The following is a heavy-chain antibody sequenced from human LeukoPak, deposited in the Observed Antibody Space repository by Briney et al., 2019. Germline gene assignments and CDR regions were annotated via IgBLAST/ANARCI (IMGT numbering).Heavy chain of an antibody. J-gene: IGHJ5*02. CDR2: IYHSGRT. CDR1: GVSISSTSYY. CDR3: ARGRVRITIFGVVRNWFDP. V-gene: IGHV4-39*07. D-gene: IGHD3-3*01. Sequence: SETLSLTCTVSGVSISSTSYYWTWIRQAPGKGLEWIGSIYHSGRTYYNPSLKSRVTTSVDTSKNQFSLKLSSVTAADTAVYYCARGRVRITIFGVVRNWFDPWGQGTLVTVSS.